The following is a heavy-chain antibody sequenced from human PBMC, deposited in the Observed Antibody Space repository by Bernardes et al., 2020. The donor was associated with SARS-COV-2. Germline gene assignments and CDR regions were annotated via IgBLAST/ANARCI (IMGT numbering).Heavy chain of an antibody. CDR3: AKDFFGISGRFDN. J-gene: IGHJ4*02. CDR1: GFTFLNSG. V-gene: IGHV3-23*01. CDR2: LNNNGGVT. Sequence: GGSLRLSCSASGFTFLNSGMAWVRQAPGQGLEWVSILNNNGGVTYYADSLKGRFTISRDNSKDTLFLQMNSLRADDTARYYCAKDFFGISGRFDNWGQGTLVTVSS. D-gene: IGHD6-13*01.